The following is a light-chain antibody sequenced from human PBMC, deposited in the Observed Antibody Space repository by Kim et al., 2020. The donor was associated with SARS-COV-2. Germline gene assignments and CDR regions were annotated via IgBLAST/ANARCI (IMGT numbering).Light chain of an antibody. Sequence: ASVGDRVTSTCRASQGIKNYLAWYQHMPGKAPQLLIYAASALQSGVPSRFSGSGSGTDFTLTITTLQPEDVATYFCQNYNSAPWTFGQGTKVDIK. V-gene: IGKV1-27*01. CDR2: AAS. CDR3: QNYNSAPWT. J-gene: IGKJ1*01. CDR1: QGIKNY.